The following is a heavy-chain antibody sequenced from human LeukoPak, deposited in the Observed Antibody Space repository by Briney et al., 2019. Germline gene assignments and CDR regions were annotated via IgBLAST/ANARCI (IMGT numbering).Heavy chain of an antibody. D-gene: IGHD6-13*01. Sequence: SETLSLTCTVSGGSISSYYWSWIRQPPGKGLEWIGYIYYSGSTNYNPSLKSRVTISVDTSKNQFSLKLSSVTAADTAVYYCARSQWGIASAGLDYWGQGTLVSVSS. CDR3: ARSQWGIASAGLDY. J-gene: IGHJ4*02. CDR1: GGSISSYY. V-gene: IGHV4-59*01. CDR2: IYYSGST.